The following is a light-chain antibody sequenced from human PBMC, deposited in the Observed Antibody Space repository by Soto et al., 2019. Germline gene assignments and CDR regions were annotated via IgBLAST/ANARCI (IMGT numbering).Light chain of an antibody. CDR3: SSYTTNSPLEV. V-gene: IGLV1-40*01. J-gene: IGLJ1*01. CDR1: SSNIGAGYD. CDR2: GDT. Sequence: QLVLTQPPSVSGAPGQRVTISCTGSSSNIGAGYDVHWYQQLPGTAPKLLIYGDTNRPSGVPDRFSASKSGTSASLAITGLQAEDEADYYCSSYTTNSPLEVFGTGTKLTVL.